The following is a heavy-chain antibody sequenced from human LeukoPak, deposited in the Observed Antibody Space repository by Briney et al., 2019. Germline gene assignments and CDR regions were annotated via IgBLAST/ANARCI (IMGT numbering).Heavy chain of an antibody. CDR3: ARVDSSGYEYYFDY. CDR2: ISHSGST. J-gene: IGHJ4*02. CDR1: GGSFSGYY. D-gene: IGHD3-22*01. V-gene: IGHV4-34*01. Sequence: PSETLSLTCAVYGGSFSGYYWSWIRQPPGKGLEWIGEISHSGSTNYNPSLKSRVTISVDTSKNQFSLKLSSVTAADTAVYYCARVDSSGYEYYFDYWGQGTLVTVSS.